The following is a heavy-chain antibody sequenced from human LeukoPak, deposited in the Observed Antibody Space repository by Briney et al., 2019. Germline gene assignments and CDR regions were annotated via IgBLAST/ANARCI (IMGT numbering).Heavy chain of an antibody. CDR1: GYSFTNYW. J-gene: IGHJ4*02. CDR3: AKQRREVGSWNNFDY. D-gene: IGHD1/OR15-1a*01. CDR2: IYPGDSDT. Sequence: GESLKISCKGSGYSFTNYWIGWVRQMPGKGLEWMGIIYPGDSDTRYSPSFQGQVTISVDKSISTAYLQWSSLKASDTAMYYCAKQRREVGSWNNFDYWGRGPLVTASP. V-gene: IGHV5-51*01.